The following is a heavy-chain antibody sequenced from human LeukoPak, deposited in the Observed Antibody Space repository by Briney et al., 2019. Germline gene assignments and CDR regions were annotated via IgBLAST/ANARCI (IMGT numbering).Heavy chain of an antibody. J-gene: IGHJ4*02. CDR2: IKSKTDGGTT. D-gene: IGHD3-22*01. Sequence: GGSLRLSCAASGFTFSNAWMSWVRQAPGKGLEWVGRIKSKTDGGTTDYAAPVKGRFTISRDDSKNTLYLQMNSLRAEDTAVYYCAKDGSITMIVVVPPQPLDYWGQGTLVTVSS. CDR3: AKDGSITMIVVVPPQPLDY. CDR1: GFTFSNAW. V-gene: IGHV3-15*01.